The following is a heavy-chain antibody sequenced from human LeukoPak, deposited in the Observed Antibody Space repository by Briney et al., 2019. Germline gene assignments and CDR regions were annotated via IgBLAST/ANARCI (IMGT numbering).Heavy chain of an antibody. CDR3: ASSYCSGGSCYGHYYYYYYGMDV. CDR2: IYYSGST. CDR1: GGSISSYY. Sequence: TSETLSLTCTVSGGSISSYYWSWIRQHPGKGLEWIGYIYYSGSTYYNPSLKSRVTISVDTSKNQFSLKLSSVTAADTAVYYCASSYCSGGSCYGHYYYYYYGMDVWGQGTTVTVSS. J-gene: IGHJ6*02. V-gene: IGHV4-59*06. D-gene: IGHD2-15*01.